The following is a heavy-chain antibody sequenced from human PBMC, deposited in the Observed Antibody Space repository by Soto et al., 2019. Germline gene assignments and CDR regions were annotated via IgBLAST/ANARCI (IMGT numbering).Heavy chain of an antibody. CDR3: AIGATLSSDYYGMDV. CDR1: GGSISGSGYY. V-gene: IGHV4-39*01. CDR2: IYYSGST. D-gene: IGHD1-26*01. Sequence: SETLSLTCTVSGGSISGSGYYWGWIRQPPGKGLEWIGTIYYSGSTYSNSSLKSRVTISVDTSKNQFSLKLSSVTAADTAVYYCAIGATLSSDYYGMDVWGQGTTVTVSS. J-gene: IGHJ6*02.